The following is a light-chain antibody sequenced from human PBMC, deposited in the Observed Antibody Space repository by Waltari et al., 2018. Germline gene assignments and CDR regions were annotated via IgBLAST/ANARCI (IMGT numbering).Light chain of an antibody. V-gene: IGLV3-1*01. CDR2: QDS. J-gene: IGLJ2*01. CDR3: QAWDSNTEDV. Sequence: SYESTQPPSVSVSPGQTATITCSTDKLGEKSVCWYQQKPGQSPVLVIYQDSKRPSGIPERFSGSNSGNTATLTIRGTQPMDEADYYCQAWDSNTEDVFGGGTKLTVL. CDR1: KLGEKS.